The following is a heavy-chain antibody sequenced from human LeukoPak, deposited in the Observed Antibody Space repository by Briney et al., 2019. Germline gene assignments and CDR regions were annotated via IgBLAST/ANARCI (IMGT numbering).Heavy chain of an antibody. V-gene: IGHV4-59*08. CDR3: ARHGPTPYDGTSGPFDY. D-gene: IGHD3-22*01. CDR2: IYYSGTT. CDR1: VGSLSGYF. Sequence: SETLSLTCTVSVGSLSGYFWSWIRQPPGQGLEWIGCIYYSGTTDYNPSLRSRVTLSVDTSKNQFSLKLTSVTAADTAVYFCARHGPTPYDGTSGPFDYWGQGTLVTVSS. J-gene: IGHJ4*02.